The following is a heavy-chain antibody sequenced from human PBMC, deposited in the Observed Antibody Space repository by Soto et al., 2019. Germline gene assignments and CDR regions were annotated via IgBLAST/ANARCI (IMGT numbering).Heavy chain of an antibody. Sequence: GGSLRLSCAASGFTFSSYAMSWVRQAPGKGLEWVSAISGSGGSTYYADSVKGRFTISRDNSKNTLYLQMNSLRAEDTAVYYCAKRYCSGGSCYYFDYWGQGTLVTVSS. CDR2: ISGSGGST. CDR3: AKRYCSGGSCYYFDY. CDR1: GFTFSSYA. D-gene: IGHD2-15*01. V-gene: IGHV3-23*01. J-gene: IGHJ4*02.